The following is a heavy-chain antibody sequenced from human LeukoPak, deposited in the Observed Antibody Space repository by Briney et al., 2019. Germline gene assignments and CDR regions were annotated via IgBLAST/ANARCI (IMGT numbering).Heavy chain of an antibody. J-gene: IGHJ4*02. CDR1: GFTVSSNY. D-gene: IGHD3-10*01. V-gene: IGHV3-9*01. Sequence: PGGSLRLSCAASGFTVSSNYMSWVRQAPGKGLEGVSGISWNSGSIGYADSVKGRFTISRDNAKNSLYLQMNSLRAEDTALYYCAKVRRMVRGGIDYWGQGTLVTVSS. CDR2: ISWNSGSI. CDR3: AKVRRMVRGGIDY.